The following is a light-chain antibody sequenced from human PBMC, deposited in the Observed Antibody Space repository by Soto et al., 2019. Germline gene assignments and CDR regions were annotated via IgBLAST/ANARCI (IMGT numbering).Light chain of an antibody. CDR2: GAS. Sequence: EIVMTKSPATLSVSPGERATLSCRASQSVSSSLAWYQQKPGQAPRLLIYGASTRATGIPARFSGSGSGTEFNLNISSLQSEDFAGYSCQQYTNWPYTFGQGTKLEIK. CDR3: QQYTNWPYT. J-gene: IGKJ2*01. CDR1: QSVSSS. V-gene: IGKV3-15*01.